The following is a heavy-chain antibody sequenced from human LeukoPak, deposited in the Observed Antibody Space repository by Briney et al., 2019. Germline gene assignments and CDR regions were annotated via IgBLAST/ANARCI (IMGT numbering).Heavy chain of an antibody. J-gene: IGHJ4*02. CDR3: ARSSLAVYFDY. Sequence: SETLSLTCTVSGASISSGSYYWNWIRQPAGTGLEWLGNIFTRGTTNYNASLASRLTLSLDTAKNQFSLYLSSVTAADTAMYFCARSSLAVYFDYWGQGTHVTASS. V-gene: IGHV4-61*09. CDR1: GASISSGSYY. CDR2: IFTRGTT.